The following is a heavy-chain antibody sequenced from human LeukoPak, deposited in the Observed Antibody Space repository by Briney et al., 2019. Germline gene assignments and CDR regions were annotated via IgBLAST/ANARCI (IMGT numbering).Heavy chain of an antibody. Sequence: PGGSLRLSCAASGFTFSSYAMSWVRQAPGKGLEWVSVIYSGGSTYYADSVKGRFIISRDNSKNTLYLQMNSLRAEDTAVYCCARADPIVVVTGESYFDYWGQGTLVTVSS. D-gene: IGHD2-21*02. CDR1: GFTFSSYA. CDR2: IYSGGST. J-gene: IGHJ4*02. CDR3: ARADPIVVVTGESYFDY. V-gene: IGHV3-53*01.